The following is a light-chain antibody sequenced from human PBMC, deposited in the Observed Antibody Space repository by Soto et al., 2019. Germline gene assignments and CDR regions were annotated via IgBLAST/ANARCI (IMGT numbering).Light chain of an antibody. CDR2: DTS. J-gene: IGKJ5*01. Sequence: VMPQSPGTLSVSLGERATLSCRASQSVSIHLAWYQQKLGQAPRLLIYDTSTRATGIPARFSGSGSGTECTLTISSLQSEDFAVYYCQQYSNWPPITFGQGTGLEIK. V-gene: IGKV3-15*01. CDR1: QSVSIH. CDR3: QQYSNWPPIT.